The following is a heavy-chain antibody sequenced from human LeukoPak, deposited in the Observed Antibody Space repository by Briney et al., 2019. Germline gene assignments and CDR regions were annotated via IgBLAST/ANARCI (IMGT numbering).Heavy chain of an antibody. CDR1: GGSLSGYY. Sequence: SETLSLTCAVYGGSLSGYYWSWIRQPPGKGLEWIGEINHSGSTNYNPSLNSRVTMSIDTSKNQFSLKLTSVTAADTGVYYCARTGGYDYHIDHWGQGTQVTVSS. CDR2: INHSGST. J-gene: IGHJ4*02. CDR3: ARTGGYDYHIDH. D-gene: IGHD5-12*01. V-gene: IGHV4-34*01.